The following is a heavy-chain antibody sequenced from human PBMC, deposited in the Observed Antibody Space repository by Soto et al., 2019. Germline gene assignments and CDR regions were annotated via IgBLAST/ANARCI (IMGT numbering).Heavy chain of an antibody. CDR2: IYHSGST. CDR3: ARLTCSGGSCYFGLDY. CDR1: SGSISSSNW. D-gene: IGHD2-15*01. V-gene: IGHV4-4*02. Sequence: PSETLSLTCAVSSGSISSSNWWSWVRQPPGKGLEWIGEIYHSGSTNCNPSLKSRVTISVDKSKNQFSLKLSSVTAADTAVYYCARLTCSGGSCYFGLDYWGQGTLVTVS. J-gene: IGHJ4*02.